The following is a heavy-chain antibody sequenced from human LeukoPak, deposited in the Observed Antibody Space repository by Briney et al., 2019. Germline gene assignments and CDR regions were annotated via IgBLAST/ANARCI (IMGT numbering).Heavy chain of an antibody. CDR1: GFTFSSYG. D-gene: IGHD6-19*01. V-gene: IGHV3-30*18. CDR2: ISYDGSNK. CDR3: AKAASSGWYWGGFDP. Sequence: PGGSLRLSCAASGFTFSSYGMHWVRQAPGKGLEWVAVISYDGSNKYYADSVKGRFTISRDNSKNTLYLQMNSLRAEDTAVYYCAKAASSGWYWGGFDPWGQGTLVTVSS. J-gene: IGHJ5*02.